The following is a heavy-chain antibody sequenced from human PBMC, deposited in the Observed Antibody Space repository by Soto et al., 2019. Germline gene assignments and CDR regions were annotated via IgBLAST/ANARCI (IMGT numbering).Heavy chain of an antibody. D-gene: IGHD3-22*01. V-gene: IGHV4-30-4*01. CDR2: IYYSGST. CDR1: GGSISSDTYY. J-gene: IGHJ4*02. Sequence: SETLSLTCTVSGGSISSDTYYWSWVRQPPGKGLEWIGYIYYSGSTYYNPSLKSRLIISLDTSKNQFSLKLSSVTAADTAVHYCASTSYFDNSSSAYWGQGTLVTVSS. CDR3: ASTSYFDNSSSAY.